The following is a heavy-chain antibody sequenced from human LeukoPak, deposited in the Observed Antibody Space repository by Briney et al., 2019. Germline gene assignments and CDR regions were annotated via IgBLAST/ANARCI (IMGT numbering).Heavy chain of an antibody. Sequence: GGSLRLSCAASGFTVSSNYMSWVRQAPGKGLEWVSVIYSGGSTYYADSVKGRFTISRDNSKNTLYLQMNSLRAEDTAVYYCAKDAAPRDAFDIWGQGTMVTVSS. V-gene: IGHV3-53*01. CDR2: IYSGGST. CDR1: GFTVSSNY. J-gene: IGHJ3*02. CDR3: AKDAAPRDAFDI.